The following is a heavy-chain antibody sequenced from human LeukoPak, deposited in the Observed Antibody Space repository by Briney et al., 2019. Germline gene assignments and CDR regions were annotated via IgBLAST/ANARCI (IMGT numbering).Heavy chain of an antibody. CDR1: GGSISSSSYY. Sequence: PSETLSLTCTVSGGSISSSSYYWGWIRQPPGKGLEWIGRIYYSGSTYYNPSLKSRVTISVDTSKNQFSLKLSSVTAADTAVYYCARFNGSGSYYRDNWFDPWGQGTLVTVSS. J-gene: IGHJ5*02. CDR3: ARFNGSGSYYRDNWFDP. CDR2: IYYSGST. D-gene: IGHD3-10*01. V-gene: IGHV4-39*01.